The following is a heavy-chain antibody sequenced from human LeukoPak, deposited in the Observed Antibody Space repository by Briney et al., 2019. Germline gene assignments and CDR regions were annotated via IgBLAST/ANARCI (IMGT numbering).Heavy chain of an antibody. J-gene: IGHJ3*02. CDR1: GGSISSSSYY. D-gene: IGHD3-9*01. CDR2: IYYSGST. Sequence: SETLSLTCTVSGGSISSSSYYWGWIRQPPGKGLEWIGSIYYSGSTYYNPSLKSRVTISVDTSKNQFSLKLSSVAAADTAVYYCARRGYDILFDDNAFDIWGQGTMVTVSS. V-gene: IGHV4-39*01. CDR3: ARRGYDILFDDNAFDI.